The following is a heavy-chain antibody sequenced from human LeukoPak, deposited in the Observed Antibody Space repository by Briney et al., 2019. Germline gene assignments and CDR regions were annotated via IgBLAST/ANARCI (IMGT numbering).Heavy chain of an antibody. D-gene: IGHD1-7*01. V-gene: IGHV4-31*03. CDR3: ARAHNWNYYP. Sequence: SQTLSLTCTVSGGSISSGGYYWRWIRQHPWKGLEWIGYIYYSGSTYYNPSLKSRVTISVDTSKNQFSLKLSSVTAADTAVYYCARAHNWNYYPWGQGTLVTVSS. CDR1: GGSISSGGYY. J-gene: IGHJ5*02. CDR2: IYYSGST.